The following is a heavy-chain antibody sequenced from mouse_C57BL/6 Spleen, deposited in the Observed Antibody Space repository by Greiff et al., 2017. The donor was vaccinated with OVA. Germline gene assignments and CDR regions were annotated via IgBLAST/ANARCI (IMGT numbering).Heavy chain of an antibody. D-gene: IGHD2-4*01. CDR3: APDYGFAY. CDR1: GYTFTDYY. CDR2: INPNNGGT. V-gene: IGHV1-26*01. J-gene: IGHJ3*01. Sequence: VQLQQSGPELVKPGASVKISCKASGYTFTDYYMNWVKQSHGKSLEWIGDINPNNGGTSYNQKFKGKATLTVDKSSSTAYMELRSLTSEDSAVYYCAPDYGFAYWGQGTLVTVSA.